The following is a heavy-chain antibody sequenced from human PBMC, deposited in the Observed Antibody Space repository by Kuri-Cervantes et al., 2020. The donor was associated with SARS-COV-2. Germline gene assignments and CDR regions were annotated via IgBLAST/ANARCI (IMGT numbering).Heavy chain of an antibody. CDR2: INPNSGGT. V-gene: IGHV1-2*04. CDR1: GYTFSDYY. Sequence: ASVKVSCKASGYTFSDYYMYWVRQAPGQGLEWMGRINPNSGGTNYAQKFQGLVTMTRDTSISTAYMELSRLRSDDTAVYYCARGMVRGLIQYYYYGMDVWGQGTTVTVPS. D-gene: IGHD3-10*01. CDR3: ARGMVRGLIQYYYYGMDV. J-gene: IGHJ6*02.